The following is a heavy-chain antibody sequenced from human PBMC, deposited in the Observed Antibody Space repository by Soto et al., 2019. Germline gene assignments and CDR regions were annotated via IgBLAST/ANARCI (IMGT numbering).Heavy chain of an antibody. Sequence: QVQLVQSGAEVKEPGDSVRVSCEASGYTFTAYYIHWVRQAPGQGLEWMGWINPKFGDTTYEQDFQGRLSMTRDMSISTVYMELSRLTSDDTAIYYCARNMDYYYGPGSGNGHGFWGQGTTVTVFS. J-gene: IGHJ6*02. CDR3: ARNMDYYYGPGSGNGHGF. CDR2: INPKFGDT. CDR1: GYTFTAYY. D-gene: IGHD3-10*01. V-gene: IGHV1-2*02.